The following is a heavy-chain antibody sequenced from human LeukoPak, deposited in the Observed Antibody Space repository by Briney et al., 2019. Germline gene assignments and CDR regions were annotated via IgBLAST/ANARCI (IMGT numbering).Heavy chain of an antibody. CDR1: GFTFSSYG. D-gene: IGHD6-19*01. Sequence: GGSLRLSCAASGFTFSSYGMHWVRQAPGKGLEWVAVISYDGSNKYYADSVKGRFTISRDNSKNTLYLQMNSLRAEDTAVYYCAREVRDQKQQWLGFDYWGQGTLVTVSS. CDR2: ISYDGSNK. V-gene: IGHV3-30*03. CDR3: AREVRDQKQQWLGFDY. J-gene: IGHJ4*02.